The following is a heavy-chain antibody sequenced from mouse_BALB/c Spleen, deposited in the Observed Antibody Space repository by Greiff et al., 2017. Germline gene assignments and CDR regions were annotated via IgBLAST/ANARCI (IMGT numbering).Heavy chain of an antibody. V-gene: IGHV5-6*01. CDR2: ISSGGSYT. CDR3: ARHSGLGPWYFDV. D-gene: IGHD4-1*01. Sequence: EVQGVESGGDLVKPGGSLKLSCAASGFTFSSYGMSWVRQTPDKRLEWVATISSGGSYTYYPDSVKGRFTISRDNAKNTLYLQMSSLKSEDTAMYYCARHSGLGPWYFDVWGAGTTVTVSS. J-gene: IGHJ1*01. CDR1: GFTFSSYG.